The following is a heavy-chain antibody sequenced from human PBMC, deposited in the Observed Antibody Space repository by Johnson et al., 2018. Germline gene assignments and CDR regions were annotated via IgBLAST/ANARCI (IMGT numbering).Heavy chain of an antibody. CDR2: ISWNSGSI. Sequence: VQLQESGGGLVQPGRSLRLSCAESGFTFDDYAMHWVRQAPGKGLEWVSGISWNSGSIGYADSVKGRFTISRDNAKKSLYLQMNSLRAGEPAVYYCAKDLGVYAIPPTDAAFDIWGQGTMVTVSS. J-gene: IGHJ3*02. V-gene: IGHV3-9*01. CDR3: AKDLGVYAIPPTDAAFDI. D-gene: IGHD2-8*01. CDR1: GFTFDDYA.